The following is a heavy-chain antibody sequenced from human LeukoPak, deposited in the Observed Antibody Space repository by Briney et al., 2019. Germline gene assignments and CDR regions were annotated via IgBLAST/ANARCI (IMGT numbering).Heavy chain of an antibody. Sequence: SETLSLTCTVSGGSISSYYWSWIRQPAGKGLEWIGRIYTSGSTNYNPSLKSRVTISVDKSKNQFSLKLSSVTAADTAVYYCSRLSRSGYYMDVSGTGTTVTVSS. CDR3: SRLSRSGYYMDV. J-gene: IGHJ6*03. CDR2: IYTSGST. D-gene: IGHD3-3*01. V-gene: IGHV4-4*07. CDR1: GGSISSYY.